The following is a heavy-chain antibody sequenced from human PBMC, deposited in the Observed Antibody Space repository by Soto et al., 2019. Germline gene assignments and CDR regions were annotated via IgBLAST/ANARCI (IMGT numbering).Heavy chain of an antibody. CDR1: GFTFSPFW. Sequence: EVQLVESGGGLVQPGGSLRLSCAASGFTFSPFWMHWVRQVPGKGPVWVSRINSDGNSTSYADSVKGRFTISRDNAKNTVYLQMNSLRAEDTAVYYCAGGSNHFDYWGQGTLVTVSS. V-gene: IGHV3-74*01. CDR2: INSDGNST. CDR3: AGGSNHFDY. D-gene: IGHD4-4*01. J-gene: IGHJ4*02.